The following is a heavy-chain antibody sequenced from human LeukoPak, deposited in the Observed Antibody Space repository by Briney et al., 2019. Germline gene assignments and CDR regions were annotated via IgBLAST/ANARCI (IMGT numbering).Heavy chain of an antibody. CDR2: IYYSGST. Sequence: SQTLSLTCTVSGGSISSGGYYWSWIRQHPGTGLEWIGYIYYSGSTYYNPSLKSRVTISVDTSKNQFSLKLSSVTAADTAVYHCARSSPPDSSGYYLAYNWFDPWGQGTLVTVSS. CDR3: ARSSPPDSSGYYLAYNWFDP. V-gene: IGHV4-31*03. D-gene: IGHD3-22*01. J-gene: IGHJ5*02. CDR1: GGSISSGGYY.